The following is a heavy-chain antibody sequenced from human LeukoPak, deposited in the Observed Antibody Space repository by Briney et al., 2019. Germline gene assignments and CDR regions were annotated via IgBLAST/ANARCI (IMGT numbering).Heavy chain of an antibody. CDR1: GFTFSSNY. J-gene: IGHJ4*02. D-gene: IGHD4-11*01. Sequence: PGGSLRLSCAGSGFTFSSNYMNWVRQTPGKGLEWVSVIYSGVSTDYADSVKGRFTISRDNSKNTLYLQMNSLRAEDTAVYYCASGETTAFDYWGQGTLVTVSS. V-gene: IGHV3-66*01. CDR2: IYSGVST. CDR3: ASGETTAFDY.